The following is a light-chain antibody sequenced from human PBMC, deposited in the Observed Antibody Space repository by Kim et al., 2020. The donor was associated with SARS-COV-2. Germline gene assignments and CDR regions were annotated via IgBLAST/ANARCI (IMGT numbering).Light chain of an antibody. Sequence: LSVFPGECPTLSCRPSQSVSKLAWYQQRPGQAPRLLIYGASTRATGIPARFSGSGSGTEFTLTISSLQSEDFAVYYCQQYNIWRTFGQGTKVDIK. CDR3: QQYNIWRT. J-gene: IGKJ1*01. V-gene: IGKV3-15*01. CDR1: QSVSK. CDR2: GAS.